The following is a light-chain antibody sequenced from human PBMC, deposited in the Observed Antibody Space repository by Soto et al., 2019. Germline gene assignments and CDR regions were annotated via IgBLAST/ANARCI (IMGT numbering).Light chain of an antibody. V-gene: IGLV1-40*01. CDR1: SSNIGAGYD. Sequence: SVLTQPPSVSGAPGQRVTISCTGSSSNIGAGYDVHWYQQLPGTAPILLIYGNSNRPSGVPDRFSGSKSGTSASLAITGLQAEDEADYYCQSYDSSLSGSRVFGGGTQLTVL. J-gene: IGLJ2*01. CDR2: GNS. CDR3: QSYDSSLSGSRV.